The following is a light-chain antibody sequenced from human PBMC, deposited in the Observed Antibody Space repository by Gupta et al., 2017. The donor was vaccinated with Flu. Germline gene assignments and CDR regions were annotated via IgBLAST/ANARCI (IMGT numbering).Light chain of an antibody. CDR3: QQLNSYPRT. CDR1: QGISNY. Sequence: GDRVTITCRASQGISNYLAWYQQKPVKAPKLLIYHTSTLPSDVPSRFSGSGSVPEFTLTITSLQPEDFATYYCQQLNSYPRTFGQGTKVEIK. J-gene: IGKJ1*01. V-gene: IGKV1-9*01. CDR2: HTS.